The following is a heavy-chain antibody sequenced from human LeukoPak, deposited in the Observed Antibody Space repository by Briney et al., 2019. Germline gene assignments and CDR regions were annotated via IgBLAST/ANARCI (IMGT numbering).Heavy chain of an antibody. J-gene: IGHJ4*02. V-gene: IGHV4-4*07. CDR1: GGSIKTYH. CDR3: ARVNDYGDSKIDY. D-gene: IGHD4-17*01. Sequence: SETLSLTCTVSGGSIKTYHWSWIRQPAGKGLEWIGRISDRGSTNYNPSLKSRVIMSVDASKNQFSLKLISVTAADTAVYYCARVNDYGDSKIDYWGQGTLVTVSS. CDR2: ISDRGST.